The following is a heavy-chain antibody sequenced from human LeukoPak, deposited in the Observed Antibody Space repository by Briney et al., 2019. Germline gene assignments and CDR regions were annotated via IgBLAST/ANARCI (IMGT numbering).Heavy chain of an antibody. CDR2: IYSGGST. CDR3: ARDSEGSPS. Sequence: GGSLRLSCAASGFTFSNAWMSWVRQAPGKGLEWVSVIYSGGSTYYADSVKGRFTISRDNSKNTLYLQMNSLRAEDTAVYYCARDSEGSPSWGQGTLVTVSS. V-gene: IGHV3-66*01. D-gene: IGHD1-26*01. CDR1: GFTFSNAW. J-gene: IGHJ4*02.